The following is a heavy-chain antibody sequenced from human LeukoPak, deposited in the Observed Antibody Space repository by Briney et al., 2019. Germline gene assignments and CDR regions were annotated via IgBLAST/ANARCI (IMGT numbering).Heavy chain of an antibody. V-gene: IGHV3-23*01. D-gene: IGHD2-2*01. Sequence: TGGSLRLSCAASGFTVNSYALTWVRQAPGKGLEWVSTISAYSSSTLYADSVKGRFTISRDISKNTLYLQMSSLRAEDTAVYYCTKLKEYCSTSSCSLYYFDSWGQGTLVTVSS. CDR1: GFTVNSYA. CDR3: TKLKEYCSTSSCSLYYFDS. J-gene: IGHJ4*02. CDR2: ISAYSSST.